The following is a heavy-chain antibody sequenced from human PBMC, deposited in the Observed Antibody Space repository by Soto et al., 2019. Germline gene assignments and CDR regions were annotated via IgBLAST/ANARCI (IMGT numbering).Heavy chain of an antibody. Sequence: PSETLSLTCTVSGGSISSYYWSWIRQPPGKGLEWIGYIYYSGSTNYNPSLKSRVTISVDTSKNQFSLKLSSVTAADTAVYYCAKDYYYYDSSGPLSLWGQGTLVTVSS. CDR2: IYYSGST. D-gene: IGHD3-22*01. J-gene: IGHJ4*02. CDR1: GGSISSYY. CDR3: AKDYYYYDSSGPLSL. V-gene: IGHV4-59*01.